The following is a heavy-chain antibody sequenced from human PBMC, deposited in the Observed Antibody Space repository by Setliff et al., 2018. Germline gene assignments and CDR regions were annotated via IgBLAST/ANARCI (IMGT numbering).Heavy chain of an antibody. CDR1: GYSFASYW. D-gene: IGHD3-22*01. CDR2: IYPGDSDT. Sequence: LKISCKGSGYSFASYWIGWVRQMPGKGLEWMGIIYPGDSDTRYSPSFQGQVTISADKSISTAYLQWSSLKASDTAMYYCARHADYYDSSGYSVNDAFDIWGQGTMVTVSS. J-gene: IGHJ3*02. CDR3: ARHADYYDSSGYSVNDAFDI. V-gene: IGHV5-51*01.